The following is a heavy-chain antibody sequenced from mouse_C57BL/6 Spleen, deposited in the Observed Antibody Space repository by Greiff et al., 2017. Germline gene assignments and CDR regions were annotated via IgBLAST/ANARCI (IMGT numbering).Heavy chain of an antibody. CDR3: ARSEGLRRDYYAMDY. CDR1: GYAFSSYW. J-gene: IGHJ4*01. D-gene: IGHD2-4*01. CDR2: IYPGDGDT. V-gene: IGHV1-80*01. Sequence: VQLKESGAELVKPGASVKISCKASGYAFSSYWMNWVKQRPGKGLEWIGQIYPGDGDTNYNGKFKGKATLTADKSSSTAYMQLSSLTSEDSAVYFCARSEGLRRDYYAMDYWGQGTSVTVSS.